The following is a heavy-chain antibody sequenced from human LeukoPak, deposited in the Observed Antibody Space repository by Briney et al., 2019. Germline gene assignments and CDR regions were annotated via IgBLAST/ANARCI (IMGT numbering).Heavy chain of an antibody. Sequence: GGSLRLSCAASGFTFSDYYMSWIRQAPGKGLEWVSYISSSGSTIYYADSVKGRFTISRDNAKNSLYLQMNSMRAEDTAVYYCARKFYYDSSGHHFDYWGQGTLVTVSS. J-gene: IGHJ4*02. CDR1: GFTFSDYY. CDR2: ISSSGSTI. D-gene: IGHD3-22*01. CDR3: ARKFYYDSSGHHFDY. V-gene: IGHV3-11*04.